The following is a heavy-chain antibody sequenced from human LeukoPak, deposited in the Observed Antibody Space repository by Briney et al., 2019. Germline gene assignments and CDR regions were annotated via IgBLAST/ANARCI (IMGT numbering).Heavy chain of an antibody. J-gene: IGHJ4*02. CDR2: LYHSGST. D-gene: IGHD1-26*01. Sequence: SETLSLTCTVSGYSISNAYYWGWIRQPPGKGLEWTGSLYHSGSTYYNPSLKSRVTTSVDTSKNRFSLKLTSGTAADPAVYYCARELHSGIYYFDYWGQGTLVTVSS. CDR1: GYSISNAYY. V-gene: IGHV4-38-2*02. CDR3: ARELHSGIYYFDY.